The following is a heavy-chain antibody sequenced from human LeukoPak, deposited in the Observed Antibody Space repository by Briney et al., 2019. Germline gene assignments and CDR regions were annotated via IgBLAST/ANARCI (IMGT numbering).Heavy chain of an antibody. Sequence: TGGSLRLSCVDSGFTFSRHSMNWVRQAPGKGLEWVSYINGGGSPIYYADSVRGRFTISRDNAKNSLYLQMNSLRAEDTAVYYCVRDNPRCCGVVPANIDDYWGQGTLVTVSS. CDR2: INGGGSPI. V-gene: IGHV3-48*01. D-gene: IGHD2-15*01. J-gene: IGHJ4*02. CDR3: VRDNPRCCGVVPANIDDY. CDR1: GFTFSRHS.